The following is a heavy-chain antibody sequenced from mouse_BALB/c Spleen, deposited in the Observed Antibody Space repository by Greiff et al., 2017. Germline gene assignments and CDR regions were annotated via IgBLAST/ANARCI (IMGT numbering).Heavy chain of an antibody. D-gene: IGHD2-3*01. Sequence: DVKLQESGPGLVKPSQSLSLTCSVTGYSITSGYYWNWIRQFPGNKLEWMGYISYDGSNNYNPSLKNRISITRDTSKNQFFLKLNSVTTEDTATYYCAMMVTRYYFDYWGQGTTLTVSS. J-gene: IGHJ2*01. V-gene: IGHV3-6*02. CDR3: AMMVTRYYFDY. CDR1: GYSITSGYY. CDR2: ISYDGSN.